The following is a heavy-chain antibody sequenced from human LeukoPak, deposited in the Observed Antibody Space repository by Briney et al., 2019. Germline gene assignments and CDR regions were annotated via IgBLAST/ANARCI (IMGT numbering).Heavy chain of an antibody. Sequence: SGGSLRLSCAASGFTFDDYAMRWVRQAPGKGLEWVSGISWNSGTIVYADSVKGRFTISRDNAKNSLFLQMNSLRAEDTAFYYCAKVFVSSGWSDFDYWGQGTLVTVSS. CDR3: AKVFVSSGWSDFDY. D-gene: IGHD6-19*01. J-gene: IGHJ4*02. V-gene: IGHV3-9*01. CDR2: ISWNSGTI. CDR1: GFTFDDYA.